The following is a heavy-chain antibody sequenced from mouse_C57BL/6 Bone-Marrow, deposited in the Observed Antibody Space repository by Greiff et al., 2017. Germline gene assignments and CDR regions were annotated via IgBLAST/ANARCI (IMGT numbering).Heavy chain of an antibody. CDR2: ISYDGSN. V-gene: IGHV3-6*01. J-gene: IGHJ1*03. D-gene: IGHD1-1*01. CDR3: ARIPTTVVATGYFDV. Sequence: EVKLQESGPGLVKPSQSLSLTCSVTGYSITSGYYWNCIRQFPGNKLEWMCYISYDGSNNYNPSLKNRISITRDTSKNQFFLKLNSVTTEDTATYYCARIPTTVVATGYFDVWGTGTTVTVSS. CDR1: GYSITSGYY.